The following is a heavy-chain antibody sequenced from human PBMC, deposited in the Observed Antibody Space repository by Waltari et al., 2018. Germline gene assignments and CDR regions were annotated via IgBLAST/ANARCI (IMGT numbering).Heavy chain of an antibody. CDR1: GFTFDDYA. CDR2: ISWNSGSI. J-gene: IGHJ4*02. Sequence: EVQLVESGGGLVQPGRSLRLSCAASGFTFDDYAMHWVRQAPGKGLEWVSGISWNSGSIGYADSVKGRFTISRDNAKNSLYLQMNSLRAEDMALYYCAKAPGIAAALDYWGQGTLVTVSS. D-gene: IGHD6-13*01. CDR3: AKAPGIAAALDY. V-gene: IGHV3-9*03.